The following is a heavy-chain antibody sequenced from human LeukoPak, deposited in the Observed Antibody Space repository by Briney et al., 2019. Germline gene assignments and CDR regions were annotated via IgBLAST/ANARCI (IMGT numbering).Heavy chain of an antibody. J-gene: IGHJ4*02. Sequence: GGSLRLSCAASGFTLSSYAMTWVRQAPGRGLEWVSSVDGGGGGTYYADSVKGRFTISRDNSKNTLYLQMNSLRAEDTAVYYCARDFGGEAMDHYFDYWGQGTLVTVSS. CDR3: ARDFGGEAMDHYFDY. D-gene: IGHD3-10*01. CDR1: GFTLSSYA. CDR2: VDGGGGGT. V-gene: IGHV3-23*01.